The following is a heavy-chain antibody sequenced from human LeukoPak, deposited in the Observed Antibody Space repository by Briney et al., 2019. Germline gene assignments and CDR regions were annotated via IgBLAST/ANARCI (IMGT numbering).Heavy chain of an antibody. J-gene: IGHJ2*01. CDR3: ARATYYYDSSGYKPSYWYFDL. V-gene: IGHV3-21*01. D-gene: IGHD3-22*01. CDR2: ISSSSSYI. CDR1: AFTFSSYS. Sequence: KTGGSLRPSCAASAFTFSSYSMNWVRQAPGKGLEWVSSISSSSSYIYYADSVKGRFTISRDNSKNSLYLQMNSLRAEDTAVYYCARATYYYDSSGYKPSYWYFDLWGRGTLVTVSS.